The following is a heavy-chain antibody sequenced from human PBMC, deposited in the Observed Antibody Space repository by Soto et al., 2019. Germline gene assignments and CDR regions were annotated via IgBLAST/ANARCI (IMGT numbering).Heavy chain of an antibody. D-gene: IGHD3-10*01. J-gene: IGHJ6*02. CDR1: GYRFTSYW. V-gene: IGHV5-51*01. Sequence: GESLKSSCKGSGYRFTSYWIGWVRQMPGKGLEWMGIIYPGDSDTRYSPSFQGQVTISADKSISTAYLQWSSLKASDTAMYYCARHIKGSGSYYRDYYYYGMDVWGQGTTVTVSS. CDR3: ARHIKGSGSYYRDYYYYGMDV. CDR2: IYPGDSDT.